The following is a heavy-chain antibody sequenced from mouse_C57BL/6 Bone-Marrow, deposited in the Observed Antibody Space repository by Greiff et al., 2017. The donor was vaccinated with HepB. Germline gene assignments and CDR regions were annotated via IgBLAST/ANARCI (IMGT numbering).Heavy chain of an antibody. Sequence: QVQLQQPGAELVKPGASVKLSCKASGYTFTSYWMHWVMQRPGQGREWIGMFHPNSGSTKHNEKFKSKATLPVDKSSSTAYMQPSSRTSEDSAVYYCARRGTTVYWYFDVCGTGTTVTVSS. J-gene: IGHJ1*03. V-gene: IGHV1-64*01. CDR2: FHPNSGST. D-gene: IGHD1-1*01. CDR1: GYTFTSYW. CDR3: ARRGTTVYWYFDV.